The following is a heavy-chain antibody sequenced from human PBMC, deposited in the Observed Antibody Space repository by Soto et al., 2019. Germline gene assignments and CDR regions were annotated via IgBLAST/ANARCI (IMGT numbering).Heavy chain of an antibody. V-gene: IGHV3-23*01. CDR1: GFTFTNSS. D-gene: IGHD2-15*01. CDR2: FSANGLNP. J-gene: IGHJ4*02. CDR3: ENDLSSLGWSALGAHFDS. Sequence: PGGSLRLSSAASGFTFTNSSTNWIRHAPWKGLDRLPSFSANGLNPYYAHSAKARFTISRDRPKNTLYLKLEPLRLEDTPIYIFENDLSSLGWSALGAHFDSGGLGTLVKVSS.